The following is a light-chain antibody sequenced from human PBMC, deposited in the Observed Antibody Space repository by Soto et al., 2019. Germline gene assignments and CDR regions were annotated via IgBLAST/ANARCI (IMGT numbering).Light chain of an antibody. Sequence: EIVLTQSPGTLSLSPGERATLSCRASQSVSSSSLAWYQQKPVQAPRLLIYGASSRPTGIPDRFRGSGSGTDFTLAISRLEPEDFAVYYCQQYGDSPTFGGGTKVEIK. V-gene: IGKV3-20*01. CDR3: QQYGDSPT. CDR1: QSVSSSS. CDR2: GAS. J-gene: IGKJ4*01.